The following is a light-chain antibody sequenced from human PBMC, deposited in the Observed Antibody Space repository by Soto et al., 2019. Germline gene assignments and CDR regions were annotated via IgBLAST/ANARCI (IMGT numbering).Light chain of an antibody. J-gene: IGKJ1*01. CDR1: HAITND. V-gene: IGKV1-17*01. CDR2: AAS. CDR3: LQHKSYPRT. Sequence: DIQMTQSPSSLSASVGDRVTITCRASHAITNDLSWYQQKPREPPKRLIYAASTLHSGVPSRVSGSGSGSEFTLTISSLQPEDFATYFCLQHKSYPRTFGQGTKVEIK.